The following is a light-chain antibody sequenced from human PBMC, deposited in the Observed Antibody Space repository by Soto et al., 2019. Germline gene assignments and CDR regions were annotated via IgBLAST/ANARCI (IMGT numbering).Light chain of an antibody. J-gene: IGLJ2*01. Sequence: QSALTQPASVSGSPGQSITISCTGTSSDVGGYNYVSWYQQHPGKAPKLMIYDVSNRPSWVSNRFSGSKSGNTASLTISGLQADDEADYYCSSYTCSSTLVVFGGGTKLTVL. CDR1: SSDVGGYNY. CDR2: DVS. CDR3: SSYTCSSTLVV. V-gene: IGLV2-14*01.